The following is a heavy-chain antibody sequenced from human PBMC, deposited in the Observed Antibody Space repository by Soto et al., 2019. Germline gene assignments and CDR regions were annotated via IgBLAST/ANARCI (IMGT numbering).Heavy chain of an antibody. Sequence: QVQLVESGGGVVQPGRSLRLSCAASGFTFSSYAMHWVRQAPGKGLEWVAVISYDGSNKYYADSVKGRFTISRDNSKNTLYLQMNSRRAEDTAVYYCASDYGGNSGDYWGQGTLVTVSS. J-gene: IGHJ4*02. CDR2: ISYDGSNK. CDR3: ASDYGGNSGDY. D-gene: IGHD4-17*01. CDR1: GFTFSSYA. V-gene: IGHV3-30-3*01.